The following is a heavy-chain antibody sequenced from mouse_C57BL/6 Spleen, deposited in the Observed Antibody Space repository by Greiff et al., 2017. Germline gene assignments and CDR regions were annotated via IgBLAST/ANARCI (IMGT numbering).Heavy chain of an antibody. J-gene: IGHJ4*01. CDR3: AREGYSYAMDY. CDR2: IDPGSGNT. CDR1: GYTFTDYY. Sequence: VQLQQSGAELVRPGASVKLSCKASGYTFTDYYINWVKQRPGQGLEWIARIDPGSGNTYYNEKFKGKATLTAEKSSSTAYMQLSSLTSEDSAVYICAREGYSYAMDYWGQGTSVTVSS. V-gene: IGHV1-76*01. D-gene: IGHD2-14*01.